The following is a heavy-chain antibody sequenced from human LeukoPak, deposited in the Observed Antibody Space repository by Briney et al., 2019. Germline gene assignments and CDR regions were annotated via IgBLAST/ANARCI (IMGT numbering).Heavy chain of an antibody. D-gene: IGHD3-22*01. CDR1: GGSISSSPYY. CDR3: ARGDPDSYDSSGYYSYDY. CDR2: VYYSGNT. Sequence: SETLSLTCTVSGGSISSSPYYWGWIRQPPGKGLEWIANVYYSGNTYYNPSLKTRVTISVDTSENQFSLKLTSVTAADTAVYYCARGDPDSYDSSGYYSYDYWGQGTLVTVSS. J-gene: IGHJ4*02. V-gene: IGHV4-39*01.